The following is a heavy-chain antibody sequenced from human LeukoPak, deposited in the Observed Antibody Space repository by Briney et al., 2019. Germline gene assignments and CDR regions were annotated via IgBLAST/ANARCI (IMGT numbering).Heavy chain of an antibody. CDR3: ARSRVYDGDPSSPFQH. CDR1: GGSFSGYY. J-gene: IGHJ1*01. CDR2: INHSGST. Sequence: SETLSLTCAVYGGSFSGYYWSWIRQSPGNGLEWIGEINHSGSTNHNLSLKSRVTISVDMSKNEFSLKLSSVTAADTAVYYCARSRVYDGDPSSPFQHWGQGTLVAVSS. V-gene: IGHV4-34*01. D-gene: IGHD5/OR15-5a*01.